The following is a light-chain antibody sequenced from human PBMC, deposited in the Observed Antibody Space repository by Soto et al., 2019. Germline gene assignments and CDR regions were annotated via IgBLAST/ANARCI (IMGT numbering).Light chain of an antibody. Sequence: QSVLTQPPSVSGAPGQRVTISCTGSSSNIGAGYDVHWYQQLPGTAPKLLIYVNTNRPSGVPDRFSGSKSGTSASLAITGLQAEDEADYYCQSYDSSPSGGVFGGGTKLTVL. CDR1: SSNIGAGYD. J-gene: IGLJ3*02. V-gene: IGLV1-40*01. CDR3: QSYDSSPSGGV. CDR2: VNT.